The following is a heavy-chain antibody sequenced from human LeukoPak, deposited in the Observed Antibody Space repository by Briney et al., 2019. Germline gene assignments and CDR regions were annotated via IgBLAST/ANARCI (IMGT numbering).Heavy chain of an antibody. CDR3: ARGRGYSYGPYGMDV. CDR1: GGSFSGYY. Sequence: PSETLSLTCAVYGGSFSGYYWSWIRQPPGKGLEWIGEINHSGSTNYNPSLKSRVTISVDTSKNQFSLKLSSVTAADTAVYYCARGRGYSYGPYGMDVWSQGTTVTVSS. V-gene: IGHV4-34*01. CDR2: INHSGST. J-gene: IGHJ6*02. D-gene: IGHD5-18*01.